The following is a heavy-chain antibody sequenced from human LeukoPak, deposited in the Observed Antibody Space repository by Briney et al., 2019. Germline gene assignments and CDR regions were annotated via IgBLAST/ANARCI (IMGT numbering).Heavy chain of an antibody. Sequence: SSETLSLTCAVYGGSFSGCYWSWIRQPPGKGLEWIGEINQSGSTNYNPSLKSRVTISVDTSKNQFSLKLSSVTAADTAVYYCARTPKYYYDSSGYYYTYYFDYWGQGTLVTVSS. CDR2: INQSGST. CDR1: GGSFSGCY. D-gene: IGHD3-22*01. CDR3: ARTPKYYYDSSGYYYTYYFDY. V-gene: IGHV4-34*01. J-gene: IGHJ4*02.